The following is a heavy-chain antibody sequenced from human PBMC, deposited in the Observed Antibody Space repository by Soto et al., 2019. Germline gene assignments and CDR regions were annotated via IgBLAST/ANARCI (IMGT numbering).Heavy chain of an antibody. CDR2: ITADGGT. J-gene: IGHJ3*02. CDR1: GFTVSSHA. V-gene: IGHV3-23*01. Sequence: EVQVLESGGGLVQPGGSLRLSCEGSGFTVSSHAMTWIRQAPGKGPEWVSTITADGGTYYADSVKGRFAMSRDTSENTLYLRMNSLRAEDTAAYYCAPHVSCSGGSCQYDAFAIRGQGTMVTVPS. CDR3: APHVSCSGGSCQYDAFAI. D-gene: IGHD2-15*01.